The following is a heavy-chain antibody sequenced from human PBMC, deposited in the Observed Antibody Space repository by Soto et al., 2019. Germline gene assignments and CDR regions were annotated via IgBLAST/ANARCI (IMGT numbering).Heavy chain of an antibody. CDR2: INHSGST. D-gene: IGHD3-10*01. Sequence: QVQLQQWGAGLLKPSETLSLTCAVYGGSFSGYYWSWIRQPPGKGLEWIGEINHSGSTNYNPSLKSRVTISVDTPKNQFSLKLSSVTAADTAVYYCARGEDYYGSGPDYWGQGTLVTVSS. V-gene: IGHV4-34*01. CDR3: ARGEDYYGSGPDY. J-gene: IGHJ4*02. CDR1: GGSFSGYY.